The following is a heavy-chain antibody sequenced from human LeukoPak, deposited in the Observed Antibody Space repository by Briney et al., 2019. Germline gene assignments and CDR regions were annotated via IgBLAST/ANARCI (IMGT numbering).Heavy chain of an antibody. D-gene: IGHD2-2*01. CDR3: ARGLTQYDCFDP. V-gene: IGHV6-1*01. Sequence: PSQTPSLTCAISGDSVSSNSVTWNWIRQSPSRGLEWLGRTYYRSTWYNDYAVSVRGRITVNPDTSKNQFSLHLNSVTPEDTAVYYCARGLTQYDCFDPWGQGILVTVSS. CDR2: TYYRSTWYN. J-gene: IGHJ5*02. CDR1: GDSVSSNSVT.